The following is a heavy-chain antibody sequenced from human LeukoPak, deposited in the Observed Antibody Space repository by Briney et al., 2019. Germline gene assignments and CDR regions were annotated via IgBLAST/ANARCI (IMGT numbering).Heavy chain of an antibody. J-gene: IGHJ4*02. CDR2: VNAGNGNT. V-gene: IGHV1-3*01. D-gene: IGHD3-22*01. Sequence: ASVKVSCKASGGTFSSYAMHWVRQAPGQRLEWMGWVNAGNGNTKYSQKFQGRVTITRDTSASTAYMELSSLRSEDTAVYYCARDIPRVTMIVVVIPGIPDYWGQGTLVTVSS. CDR1: GGTFSSYA. CDR3: ARDIPRVTMIVVVIPGIPDY.